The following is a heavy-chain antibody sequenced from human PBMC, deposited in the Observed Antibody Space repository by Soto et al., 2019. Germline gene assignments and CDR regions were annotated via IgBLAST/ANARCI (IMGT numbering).Heavy chain of an antibody. D-gene: IGHD2-21*02. J-gene: IGHJ4*02. CDR2: IYHSGST. V-gene: IGHV4-4*02. Sequence: SETLSLTCAVSGGSISSSNWWSWVRQPPGKGLEWIGEIYHSGSTNYNPSLKSRVTISVDKSKNQFSLKLSSVTAADTAVYYCARGWDCGGDCYLVDPFWDYWGQGTLVTVSS. CDR3: ARGWDCGGDCYLVDPFWDY. CDR1: GGSISSSNW.